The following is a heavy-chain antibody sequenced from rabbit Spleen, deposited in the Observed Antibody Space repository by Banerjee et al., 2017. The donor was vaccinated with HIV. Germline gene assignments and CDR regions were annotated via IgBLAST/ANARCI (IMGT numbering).Heavy chain of an antibody. CDR1: GFTLSSYY. J-gene: IGHJ4*01. CDR3: ARGSATMTMVITGYYFNL. Sequence: QELVESGGGLVQPGGSLKLSCKASGFTLSSYYMNWVCQAPGKGLEWIGYIDPVFGITYYTSWVNGRFSIFRDNAQNTVFLQMTSLTAADTAAYFCARGSATMTMVITGYYFNLWGPGTLVTVS. CDR2: IDPVFGIT. D-gene: IGHD2-1*01. V-gene: IGHV1S7*01.